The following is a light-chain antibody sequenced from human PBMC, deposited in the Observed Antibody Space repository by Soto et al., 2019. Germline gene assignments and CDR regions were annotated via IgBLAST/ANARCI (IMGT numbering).Light chain of an antibody. CDR2: KAS. J-gene: IGKJ1*01. V-gene: IGKV1-5*03. Sequence: DIQMTQSPSTLSGSVGDRVTITYRASQTISSWLAWNQQKPGKAPKLLIYKASTLKSGVPSRFSGSGSGTEFTLTISSLQPDDFPTYYCQHYNSYSEAFGQGTKVELK. CDR3: QHYNSYSEA. CDR1: QTISSW.